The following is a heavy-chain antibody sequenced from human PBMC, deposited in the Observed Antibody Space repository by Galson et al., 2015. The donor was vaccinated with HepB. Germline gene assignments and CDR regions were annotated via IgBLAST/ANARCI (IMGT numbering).Heavy chain of an antibody. CDR2: ISSSSSYI. CDR1: GFTFSSYS. CDR3: ARGRYFDWLLHY. V-gene: IGHV3-21*01. Sequence: SLRLSCAASGFTFSSYSMNWVRQAPGKGLEWVSSISSSSSYIYYADSVKGRFTISRDNAKNSLYLQMNSLRAEDTAVYYCARGRYFDWLLHYWGQGTLVTVSS. J-gene: IGHJ4*02. D-gene: IGHD3-9*01.